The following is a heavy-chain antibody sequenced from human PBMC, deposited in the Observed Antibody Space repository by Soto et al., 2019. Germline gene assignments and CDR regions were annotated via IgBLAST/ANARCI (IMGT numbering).Heavy chain of an antibody. D-gene: IGHD2-21*02. CDR1: GGTFSKYA. CDR3: ARPLLDINFYHGLAV. V-gene: IGHV1-69*13. J-gene: IGHJ6*02. CDR2: IIPMFGTP. Sequence: SVKVSCKASGGTFSKYAISWVRQAPGQGLEWLGGIIPMFGTPNYAQKFKGRVTISADESTTTAYLELRSLRSADTAVYFCARPLLDINFYHGLAVWGQGTTVTVSS.